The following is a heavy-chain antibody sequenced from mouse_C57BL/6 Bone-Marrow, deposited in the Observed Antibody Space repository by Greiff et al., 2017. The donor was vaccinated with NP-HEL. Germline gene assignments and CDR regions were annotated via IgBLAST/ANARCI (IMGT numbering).Heavy chain of an antibody. D-gene: IGHD4-1*01. Sequence: EVKLMESGGGLVQPGGSLSLSCAASGFTFTDYYMSWVRQPPGKALEWLGFIRNKANGYTTEYSASVKGRFTISRDNSQSILYLQMNALRAEDSATYYCASSYWTWFAYWGQGTLVTVSA. V-gene: IGHV7-3*01. CDR1: GFTFTDYY. CDR3: ASSYWTWFAY. CDR2: IRNKANGYTT. J-gene: IGHJ3*01.